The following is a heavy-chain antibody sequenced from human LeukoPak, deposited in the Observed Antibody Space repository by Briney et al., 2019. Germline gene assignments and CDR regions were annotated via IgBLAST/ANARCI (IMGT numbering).Heavy chain of an antibody. V-gene: IGHV1-46*01. J-gene: IGHJ3*02. CDR2: INPTGGST. Sequence: ASVKVSCKASGYTFTTYYMHWVRQAPGQGLEWKGIINPTGGSTTYAQKFQGRVTMTRDTSTSTVYMELSSLRSEDTAVYYCARIETDSNGYSLGAFDIWGQGTMVTVSS. D-gene: IGHD3-22*01. CDR3: ARIETDSNGYSLGAFDI. CDR1: GYTFTTYY.